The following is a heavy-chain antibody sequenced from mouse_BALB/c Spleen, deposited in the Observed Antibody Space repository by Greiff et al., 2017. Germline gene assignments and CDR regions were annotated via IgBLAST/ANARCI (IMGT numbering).Heavy chain of an antibody. J-gene: IGHJ2*01. Sequence: EVMLVESGGGLVKPGGSLKLSCAASGFTFSSYAMSWVRQTPEKRLEWVASISSGGSTYYPDSVKGRFTISRDNARNILYLQMSSLRSEDTAMYYCARRGSSLYYFDYWGQGTTLTVSS. D-gene: IGHD1-1*01. CDR3: ARRGSSLYYFDY. V-gene: IGHV5-6-5*01. CDR1: GFTFSSYA. CDR2: ISSGGST.